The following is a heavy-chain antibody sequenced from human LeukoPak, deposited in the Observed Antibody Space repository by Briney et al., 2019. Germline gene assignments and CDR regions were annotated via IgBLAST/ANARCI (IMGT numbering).Heavy chain of an antibody. J-gene: IGHJ6*02. CDR1: GYSISSGYY. CDR3: ARPNTLVKPGNDYYYGMDV. V-gene: IGHV4-38-2*02. Sequence: SETLSLTCTVSGYSISSGYYWGWIRQPPGKGLEWIGSIYHSGSTYYNPSLKSRVTISVDTSKNQFSLKLSSVTAADTAVYYCARPNTLVKPGNDYYYGMDVWGQGTTVTVSS. CDR2: IYHSGST. D-gene: IGHD1-1*01.